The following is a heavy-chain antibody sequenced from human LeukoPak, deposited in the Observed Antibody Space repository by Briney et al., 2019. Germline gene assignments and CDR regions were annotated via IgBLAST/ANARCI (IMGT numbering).Heavy chain of an antibody. CDR1: GFTFGDYA. CDR3: TGQREYGDYPQ. V-gene: IGHV3-73*01. Sequence: GGSLRLSCTASGFTFGDYAMSWVRQAPGKGLEWVGHVRSKTHNYATAYAASVNGRFTISRDDSKNTAYLQMNSLKTEDTAVYYCTGQREYGDYPQWGRGTLVTVSS. CDR2: VRSKTHNYAT. D-gene: IGHD4-17*01. J-gene: IGHJ4*02.